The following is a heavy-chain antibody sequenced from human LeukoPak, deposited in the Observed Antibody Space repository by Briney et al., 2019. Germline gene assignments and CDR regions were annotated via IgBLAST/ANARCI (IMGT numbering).Heavy chain of an antibody. D-gene: IGHD4-17*01. J-gene: IGHJ4*02. V-gene: IGHV4-30-4*01. CDR2: IYYSGST. CDR1: GGSISSGDYY. Sequence: PSETLSLTCTVSGGSISSGDYYWSWIRQPPGKGLEWIGYIYYSGSTYYNPSLKSRVTISVDTSKNQFSLKLSSVTAADTAVYYCARTHEDYAETHYFDYWGQGTLVTVSS. CDR3: ARTHEDYAETHYFDY.